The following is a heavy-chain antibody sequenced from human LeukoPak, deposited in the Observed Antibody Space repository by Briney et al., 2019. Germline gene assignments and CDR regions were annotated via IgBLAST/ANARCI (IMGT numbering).Heavy chain of an antibody. CDR2: IKSKTDGGTT. CDR3: TPTFDVVLGAFDI. D-gene: IGHD3-3*02. Sequence: TGGSLRLSCAASRFTFSSYSMNWVRQAPGKGLEWVGRIKSKTDGGTTDYAAPVKGRFTISRDDSKNTLYLQMNSLKTEDTAVYYCTPTFDVVLGAFDIWGQGTMVTVSS. CDR1: RFTFSSYS. J-gene: IGHJ3*02. V-gene: IGHV3-15*01.